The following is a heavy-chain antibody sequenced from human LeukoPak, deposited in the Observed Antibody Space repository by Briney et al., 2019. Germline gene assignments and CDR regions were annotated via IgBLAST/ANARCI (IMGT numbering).Heavy chain of an antibody. D-gene: IGHD3-9*01. CDR2: IYYSGST. V-gene: IGHV4-30-4*08. J-gene: IGHJ5*02. Sequence: SQTLSLTCTVSGGSISSGDYYWSWIRQPPGKGLEWIGYIYYSGSTYYNPSLKSRVNISVDTSKNQFSLKLSSVTAADTAVYYCAREKTYYDILATGEFDPWGQGTLVTVSS. CDR3: AREKTYYDILATGEFDP. CDR1: GGSISSGDYY.